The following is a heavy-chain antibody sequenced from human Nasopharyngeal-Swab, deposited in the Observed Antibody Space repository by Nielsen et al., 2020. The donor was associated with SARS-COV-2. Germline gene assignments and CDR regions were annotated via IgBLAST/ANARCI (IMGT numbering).Heavy chain of an antibody. CDR1: GFTFSDYY. Sequence: GGSLRLSCAASGFTFSDYYMSWIRQAPGKGLEWVSYISSSSSYTNYADSVKGRFTISRDNAKNSLYLQMNSLRAEDTAVYYCARSRDTAMIRFDYWGQGTLVTVSS. J-gene: IGHJ4*02. V-gene: IGHV3-11*06. CDR3: ARSRDTAMIRFDY. CDR2: ISSSSSYT. D-gene: IGHD5-18*01.